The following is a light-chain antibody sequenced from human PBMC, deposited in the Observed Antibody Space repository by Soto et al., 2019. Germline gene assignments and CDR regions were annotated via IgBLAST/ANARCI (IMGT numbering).Light chain of an antibody. Sequence: QSALTQPPSASGSPGQSVTISCTGTSSDVGGYDYVSWHQHHPGKAPKLMLYDVSKRPSGVPDRFSGSKSGNTASLTVSGLQAEDEADYSCSSYAGSNTFVFGTGTKVTVL. CDR2: DVS. J-gene: IGLJ1*01. CDR1: SSDVGGYDY. V-gene: IGLV2-8*01. CDR3: SSYAGSNTFV.